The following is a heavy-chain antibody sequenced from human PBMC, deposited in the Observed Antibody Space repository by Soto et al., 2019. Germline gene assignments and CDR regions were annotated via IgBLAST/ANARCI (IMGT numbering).Heavy chain of an antibody. CDR2: MNPNSGNT. J-gene: IGHJ6*02. CDR1: GYTFTSYD. Sequence: GASVKVSCKASGYTFTSYDINWVRKATGQGLEWMGWMNPNSGNTGNAQKFQGRVTMTRNTSISTAYMELSSLRSEDTAVYYCARAPRWGYDFWSGYTRWDSYYYYGIDVWGQGTTVTVSS. D-gene: IGHD3-3*01. V-gene: IGHV1-8*01. CDR3: ARAPRWGYDFWSGYTRWDSYYYYGIDV.